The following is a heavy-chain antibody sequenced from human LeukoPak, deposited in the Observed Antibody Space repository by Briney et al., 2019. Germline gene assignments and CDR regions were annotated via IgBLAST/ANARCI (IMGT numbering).Heavy chain of an antibody. Sequence: GGSLRLSCAASGFTFSTYGMTWVRQAPGKGLEWISYISSSSDSIKYADSVKGRFTSSRDNAKNSLYLQMNSLRAEDTAVYYCARDFGSSVDYWGQGTLVTVSS. D-gene: IGHD1-26*01. CDR2: ISSSSDSI. CDR3: ARDFGSSVDY. J-gene: IGHJ4*02. V-gene: IGHV3-48*04. CDR1: GFTFSTYG.